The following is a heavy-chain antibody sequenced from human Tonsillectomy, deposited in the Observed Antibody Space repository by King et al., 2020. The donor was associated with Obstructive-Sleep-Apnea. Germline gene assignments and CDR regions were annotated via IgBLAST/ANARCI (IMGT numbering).Heavy chain of an antibody. Sequence: QLQESGPGLVKPSQTLSLTCTVSGGSISSADHYWSWIRQPPGQGLEWIGYIYYSGRTYYNPSLKSRVVISVDTSNNQLSLQLSSVTAADTAVYYCARETSGTTSYFDSWGQGTLVTVSS. CDR3: ARETSGTTSYFDS. D-gene: IGHD4-17*01. V-gene: IGHV4-30-4*08. J-gene: IGHJ4*02. CDR1: GGSISSADHY. CDR2: IYYSGRT.